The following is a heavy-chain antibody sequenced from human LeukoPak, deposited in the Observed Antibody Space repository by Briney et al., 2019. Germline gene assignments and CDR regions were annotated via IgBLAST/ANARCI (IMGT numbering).Heavy chain of an antibody. CDR3: ARDQARFNWGSDY. J-gene: IGHJ4*02. V-gene: IGHV1-46*01. CDR1: GYTFSNYY. CDR2: INPSGGST. D-gene: IGHD7-27*01. Sequence: ASVKVSCKASGYTFSNYYMHWVRQAPGQGLEWMGIINPSGGSTSYAQKFQGRVTMTRDMSTSTVYMELSSLRSEDTAVYYCARDQARFNWGSDYWGQGTLVTVSS.